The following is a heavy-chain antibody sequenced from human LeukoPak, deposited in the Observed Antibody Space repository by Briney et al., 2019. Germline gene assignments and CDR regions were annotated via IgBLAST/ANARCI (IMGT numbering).Heavy chain of an antibody. CDR1: GGSISSSSYY. CDR2: IYYSGNT. J-gene: IGHJ4*02. CDR3: ARYYCSSTSCYHGY. V-gene: IGHV4-39*01. Sequence: SETLSLTCTVSGGSISSSSYYWGWIRQPRGKGLEWIGSIYYSGNTYYNPSLKSRVTISVDTSKNQFSLKLSSVSAADTAVYYCARYYCSSTSCYHGYWGQGTLVTVSS. D-gene: IGHD2-2*01.